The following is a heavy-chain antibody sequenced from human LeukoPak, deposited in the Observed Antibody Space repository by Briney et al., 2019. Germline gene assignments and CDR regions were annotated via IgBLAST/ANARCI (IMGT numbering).Heavy chain of an antibody. CDR2: IIPILGIA. V-gene: IGHV1-69*04. CDR1: GGTFSSYA. Sequence: SVKVSCKASGGTFSSYAISWVRQAPGQGLEWMGRIIPILGIANYAQKFQGRVTITADKSTSTAYMELSSLRSEDTAVYYCARGPVTAMVPLIFDYWGQGTLVTVSS. CDR3: ARGPVTAMVPLIFDY. D-gene: IGHD5-18*01. J-gene: IGHJ4*02.